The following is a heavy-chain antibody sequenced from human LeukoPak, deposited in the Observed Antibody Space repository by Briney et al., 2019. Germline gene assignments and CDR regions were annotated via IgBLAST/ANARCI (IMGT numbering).Heavy chain of an antibody. D-gene: IGHD3-10*01. CDR3: ARWGSGSPSDYYYYYYMDV. V-gene: IGHV4-34*01. CDR2: INHSGST. CDR1: VGSFSGYY. J-gene: IGHJ6*03. Sequence: PSETLSLTCAVYVGSFSGYYWSWIRQPPGKGLEWIGEINHSGSTNYNPSLKSRVTISVDTSKNQFSLKLSSVAAADTAVYYCARWGSGSPSDYYYYYYMDVWGKGTTVTVSS.